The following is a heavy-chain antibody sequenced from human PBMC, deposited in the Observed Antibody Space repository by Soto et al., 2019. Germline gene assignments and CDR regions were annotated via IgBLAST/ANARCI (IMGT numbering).Heavy chain of an antibody. J-gene: IGHJ4*02. CDR3: TRVGGYYGDYPNFDY. D-gene: IGHD4-17*01. CDR1: GSSISPFY. CDR2: IYYTGST. Sequence: KTSETLSLTCTVSGSSISPFYWSRIRQPPGRGLEWIGYIYYTGSTKYNPSLKSRVTLSLGTSRNQLSLKLSSVTAADTAVYFCTRVGGYYGDYPNFDYWGPGTLVTVSS. V-gene: IGHV4-59*01.